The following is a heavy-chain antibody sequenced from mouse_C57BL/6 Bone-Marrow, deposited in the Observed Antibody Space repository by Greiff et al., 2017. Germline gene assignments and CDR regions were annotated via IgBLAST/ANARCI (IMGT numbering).Heavy chain of an antibody. CDR2: ISSGSSTI. J-gene: IGHJ4*01. CDR3: ARVSYYYGSSYVDYAMDY. CDR1: GFTFSDYG. Sequence: EVKVVESGGGLVKPGGSLKLSCAASGFTFSDYGMHWVRQAPEKGLEWVAYISSGSSTIYYADTVKGRFTISRDNAKNTLFLQMTSLRSEDTAMYYCARVSYYYGSSYVDYAMDYWGQGTSVTVSS. D-gene: IGHD1-1*01. V-gene: IGHV5-17*01.